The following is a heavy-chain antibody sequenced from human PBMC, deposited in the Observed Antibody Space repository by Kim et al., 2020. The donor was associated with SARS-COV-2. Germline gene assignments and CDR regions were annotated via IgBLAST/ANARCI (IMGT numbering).Heavy chain of an antibody. CDR3: ARSPMATITRWFDP. CDR1: GGTFSSYA. CDR2: IIPIFGTA. D-gene: IGHD5-12*01. V-gene: IGHV1-69*06. J-gene: IGHJ5*02. Sequence: ASVKVSCKASGGTFSSYAISWVRQAPGQGLEWMGGIIPIFGTANYAQKFEGRVTITADKSTSTAYMELSSLRSEDTAVYYCARSPMATITRWFDPRGQGTLVTVSS.